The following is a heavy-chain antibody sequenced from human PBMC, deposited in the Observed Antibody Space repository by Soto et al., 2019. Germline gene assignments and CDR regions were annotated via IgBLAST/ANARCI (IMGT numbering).Heavy chain of an antibody. CDR1: GFTFSSYG. J-gene: IGHJ6*02. CDR3: ASSGTSLQFYYGMDL. Sequence: GGSLRLSCAASGFTFSSYGKHWVRQAPGKGLEWVAVISYDGSSKYYADTVKGRFTISRDNSKNTLYLQMSSLRAEDTGLYYCASSGTSLQFYYGMDLWGQGSTGIVSS. D-gene: IGHD3-10*01. V-gene: IGHV3-30*03. CDR2: ISYDGSSK.